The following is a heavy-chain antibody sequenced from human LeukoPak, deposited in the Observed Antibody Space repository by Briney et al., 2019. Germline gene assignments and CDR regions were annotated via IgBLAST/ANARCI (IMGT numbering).Heavy chain of an antibody. V-gene: IGHV4-34*01. Sequence: SETLSLTCAVYGGSFSGYCWSWIRQPPGKGLEWIGEINHSGSTNYNPSLKSRVTISVDTSKNQFSLKLSSVTAADTAVYYCARGFPLNYYDSSGYYSQYYYYGMDVWGQGTTVTVSS. J-gene: IGHJ6*02. CDR3: ARGFPLNYYDSSGYYSQYYYYGMDV. CDR1: GGSFSGYC. D-gene: IGHD3-22*01. CDR2: INHSGST.